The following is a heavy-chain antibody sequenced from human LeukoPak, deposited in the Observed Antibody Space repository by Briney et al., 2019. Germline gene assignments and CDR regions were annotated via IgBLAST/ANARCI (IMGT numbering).Heavy chain of an antibody. CDR1: GLTFSNYW. J-gene: IGHJ4*02. D-gene: IGHD3-16*01. CDR2: IKQDGSEK. CDR3: ARDGFGTGSN. V-gene: IGHV3-7*03. Sequence: PGGSLRLSCAASGLTFSNYWMDWVRQAPGKGLEWVANIKQDGSEKNYVDSVKGRFIISRVNAKNSLYLQMNTLRADDTAVYYCARDGFGTGSNWGQGTLVTVSS.